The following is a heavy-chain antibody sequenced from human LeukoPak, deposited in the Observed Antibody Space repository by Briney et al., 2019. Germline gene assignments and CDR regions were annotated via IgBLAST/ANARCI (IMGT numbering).Heavy chain of an antibody. CDR1: GFTFSSYE. J-gene: IGHJ3*02. CDR3: ARDYDFWSGLKTSDAFDI. CDR2: IWYDGSNK. V-gene: IGHV3-33*08. D-gene: IGHD3-3*01. Sequence: GGSLRLSCAASGFTFSSYEMNWVRQAPGKGLEWVAVIWYDGSNKYYADSVKGRSTISRDNSKNTLYLQMNSLRAEDTAVYYCARDYDFWSGLKTSDAFDIWGQGTMVTVSS.